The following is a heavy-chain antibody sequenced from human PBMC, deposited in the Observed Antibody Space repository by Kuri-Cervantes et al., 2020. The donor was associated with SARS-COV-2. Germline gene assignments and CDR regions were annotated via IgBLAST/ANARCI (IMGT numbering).Heavy chain of an antibody. CDR1: GGSFSGYY. J-gene: IGHJ6*02. Sequence: SETLSLTCAVYGGSFSGYYWSWIRQPPGKGLEWIGEINHSGSTNYNPSLKSRVTISVDTSKNQFSLKLSSVTAADTAVYYCARVSVHGGRYVPRKRGDSYYYGMDVWGQGTTVTVSS. CDR3: ARVSVHGGRYVPRKRGDSYYYGMDV. V-gene: IGHV4-34*01. CDR2: INHSGST. D-gene: IGHD2-2*01.